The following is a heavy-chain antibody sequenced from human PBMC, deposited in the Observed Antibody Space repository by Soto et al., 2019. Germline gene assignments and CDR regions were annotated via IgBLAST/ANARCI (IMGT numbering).Heavy chain of an antibody. Sequence: SVKVSCKASGFTFSTSAVQWVRQARGQRLEWIGRIVVGSGNTNYAQKFQERVTITRVLSTSTAYMELSSLTPEDTAVYYCARESRYCSDGCGYFRPRLAYWGQGTLVTVSS. V-gene: IGHV1-58*01. CDR3: ARESRYCSDGCGYFRPRLAY. D-gene: IGHD2-15*01. J-gene: IGHJ4*02. CDR1: GFTFSTSA. CDR2: IVVGSGNT.